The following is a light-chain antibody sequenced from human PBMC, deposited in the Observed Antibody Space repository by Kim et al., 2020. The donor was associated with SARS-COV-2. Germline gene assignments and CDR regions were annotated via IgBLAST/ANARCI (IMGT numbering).Light chain of an antibody. CDR1: QGVSSN. CDR3: QQYNNWPPVT. V-gene: IGKV3-15*01. CDR2: GAS. Sequence: STGDRATLSCRASQGVSSNLAWFQQKPGQAPRLLIYGASTRATGIPARFSGTGSGTEFTLTISSLQSEDFAVYYCQQYNNWPPVTFGQGTRLEIK. J-gene: IGKJ5*01.